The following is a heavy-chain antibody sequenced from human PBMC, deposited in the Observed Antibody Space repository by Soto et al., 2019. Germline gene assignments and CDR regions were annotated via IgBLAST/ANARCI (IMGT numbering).Heavy chain of an antibody. CDR3: ATGEDSSGWYSFDS. J-gene: IGHJ4*02. CDR1: GYTLTELS. V-gene: IGHV1-24*01. CDR2: FDPEDGET. D-gene: IGHD6-19*01. Sequence: QVQLVQSGAEVKKPGASVKVSCKVSGYTLTELSMHWVRQAPGKGLEWMGGFDPEDGETIYAQKFQGRVTMTEDTSTDTPYMELSSLRSENTAVYYCATGEDSSGWYSFDSWGKEPLVTVSS.